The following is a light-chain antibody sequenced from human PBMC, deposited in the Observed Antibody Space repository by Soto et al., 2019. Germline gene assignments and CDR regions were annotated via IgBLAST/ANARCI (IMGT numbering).Light chain of an antibody. V-gene: IGKV1-27*01. CDR2: EAS. CDR1: QGIRHY. Sequence: IHMTHSPSSLSASVGYRVTITCRASQGIRHYLAWYQQKPGKVPRLLIYEASNLQSGVPSRFRGGGSGTEFTLTISSLQPEDAATYYCQNFDSAPQTLGQGTKVDIK. CDR3: QNFDSAPQT. J-gene: IGKJ1*01.